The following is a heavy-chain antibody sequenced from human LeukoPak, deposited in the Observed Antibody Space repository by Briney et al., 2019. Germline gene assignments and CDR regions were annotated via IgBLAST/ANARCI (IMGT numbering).Heavy chain of an antibody. CDR1: GFTFSSYW. V-gene: IGHV3-74*01. Sequence: GGSLRLSCAASGFTFSSYWMHWVRQAPGKGLAWVSRINSDGSSTSYADSVKGRFTISRDNAKNTLYLQMNSLRGEDTAVYYCATYSSSWHAIDYWGQGTLVTVSS. J-gene: IGHJ4*02. D-gene: IGHD6-13*01. CDR3: ATYSSSWHAIDY. CDR2: INSDGSST.